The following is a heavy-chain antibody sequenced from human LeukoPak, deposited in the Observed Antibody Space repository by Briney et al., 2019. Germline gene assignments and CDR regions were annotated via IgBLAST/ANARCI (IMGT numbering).Heavy chain of an antibody. D-gene: IGHD2-15*01. CDR2: INHSGST. J-gene: IGHJ4*02. CDR1: GGSFSGYY. CDR3: ARGIPTADIVVVVAATHFDY. V-gene: IGHV4-34*01. Sequence: PSETLSLTCAVYGGSFSGYYWGWIRQPPGKGLEWIGEINHSGSTNYNPSLKSRVTISVDTSKNQFSLKLSSVTAADTAVYYCARGIPTADIVVVVAATHFDYWGQGTLVTVSS.